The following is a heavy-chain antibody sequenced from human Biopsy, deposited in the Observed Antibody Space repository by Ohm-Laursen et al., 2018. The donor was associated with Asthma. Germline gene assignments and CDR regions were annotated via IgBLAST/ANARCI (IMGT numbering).Heavy chain of an antibody. Sequence: GSLRLSCAASGFAVSRDYMFWVRQAQGKGLEWVSVIYSGGTSHTADSARGRFTISRDYSKNTLYLQMHSLRAEDTAVYYCARGDSSNWSHYYFDYWGQGTLDTVSS. CDR1: GFAVSRDY. V-gene: IGHV3-53*01. J-gene: IGHJ4*02. CDR3: ARGDSSNWSHYYFDY. D-gene: IGHD3-22*01. CDR2: IYSGGTS.